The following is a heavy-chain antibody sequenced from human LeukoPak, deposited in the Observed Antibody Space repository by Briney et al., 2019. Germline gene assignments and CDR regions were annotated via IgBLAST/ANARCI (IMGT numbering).Heavy chain of an antibody. CDR1: GYIFTNYG. CDR3: ARAGYSRFVDDLDY. D-gene: IGHD1-26*01. J-gene: IGHJ4*02. Sequence: GASVKVSCKASGYIFTNYGINWVRQAPGQGLEWMGWISAYNGNTKYRQKLQDRVTMTTDTSTSTAYMELKTLRSDDTSVYFCARAGYSRFVDDLDYWGQGTLVTVSS. V-gene: IGHV1-18*01. CDR2: ISAYNGNT.